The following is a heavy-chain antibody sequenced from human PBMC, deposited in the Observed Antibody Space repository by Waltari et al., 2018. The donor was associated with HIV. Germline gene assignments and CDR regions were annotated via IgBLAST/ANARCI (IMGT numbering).Heavy chain of an antibody. CDR3: AREGIVAAPFDF. J-gene: IGHJ4*02. Sequence: VQLVASSAGLVQPGGSLISSCSACGFIFRDFAIHWVPQAPGKGLEWGAVISRDGSSKFYADSVEGRFTISRDNSKNSLHLHMNSLRPKDTAVYYCAREGIVAAPFDFWGLGTLVTVSS. CDR2: ISRDGSSK. D-gene: IGHD2-15*01. CDR1: GFIFRDFA. V-gene: IGHV3-30*01.